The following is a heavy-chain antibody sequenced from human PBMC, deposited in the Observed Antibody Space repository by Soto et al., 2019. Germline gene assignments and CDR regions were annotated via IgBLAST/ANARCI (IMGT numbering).Heavy chain of an antibody. CDR2: INHSGST. D-gene: IGHD2-2*01. CDR1: GGSFSGYY. V-gene: IGHV4-34*01. J-gene: IGHJ6*02. Sequence: SETLSLTCAVYGGSFSGYYWSWIRQPPGKGLEWIGEINHSGSTNYNPSLKSRVTISVDTSKNQFSLKLSSVTAADTAVYYCARAQGLVGCLNPYYYRMDVRGRRTTVTVSS. CDR3: ARAQGLVGCLNPYYYRMDV.